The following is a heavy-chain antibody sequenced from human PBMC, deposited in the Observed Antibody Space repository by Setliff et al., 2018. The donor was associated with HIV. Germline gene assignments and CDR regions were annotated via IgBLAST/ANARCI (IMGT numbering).Heavy chain of an antibody. CDR2: IGGHGSII. D-gene: IGHD6-13*01. J-gene: IGHJ6*02. CDR3: ARDVSYSSSWSNYYYYGMDV. CDR1: GLIFSSYE. V-gene: IGHV3-48*03. Sequence: GSLRLSCAASGLIFSSYEMSWVRQAPGKGLEWISFIGGHGSIIHYADSVKGRFTISRDNAKNSVYLQMHSLRVEDTAVYYCARDVSYSSSWSNYYYYGMDVWGQGTTVTVSS.